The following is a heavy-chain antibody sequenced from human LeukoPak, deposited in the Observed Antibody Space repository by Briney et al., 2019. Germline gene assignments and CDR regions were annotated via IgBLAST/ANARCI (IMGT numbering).Heavy chain of an antibody. CDR1: GFAFSGFA. CDR3: ARGRGGDYVPSRFDY. CDR2: ISGSGGNT. D-gene: IGHD4-17*01. Sequence: GGSLRLSCSASGFAFSGFAMGWVRQAPGKGLEWVSSISGSGGNTYYADSVEGRFTVSRDNSKITLYLQMNSLRAEDTALYYCARGRGGDYVPSRFDYWGQGTLVTVSS. J-gene: IGHJ4*02. V-gene: IGHV3-23*01.